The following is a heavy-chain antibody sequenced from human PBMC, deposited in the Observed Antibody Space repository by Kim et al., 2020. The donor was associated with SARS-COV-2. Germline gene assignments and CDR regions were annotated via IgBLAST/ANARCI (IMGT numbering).Heavy chain of an antibody. CDR3: ATLTGPHSCYYYYGMDV. V-gene: IGHV4-39*07. J-gene: IGHJ6*02. Sequence: LESRVTISVDASRNQFSLKLSSVTAADTAVYYCATLTGPHSCYYYYGMDVWGQGTTVTVSS. D-gene: IGHD3-9*01.